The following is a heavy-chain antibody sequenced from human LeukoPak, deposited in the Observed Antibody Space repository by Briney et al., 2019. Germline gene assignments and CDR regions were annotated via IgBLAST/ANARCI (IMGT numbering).Heavy chain of an antibody. V-gene: IGHV3-20*04. CDR1: GFTFDDYG. J-gene: IGHJ4*02. Sequence: GGSLRLSCEASGFTFDDYGMSWVRQRPGRGLEWVSGINRNGGSTDYADSVKGRFTISRDNAKNSHFLQMNSLRVEDTALYYCARGFRNGPFACWGQGTLVTVSS. CDR2: INRNGGST. D-gene: IGHD3-10*01. CDR3: ARGFRNGPFAC.